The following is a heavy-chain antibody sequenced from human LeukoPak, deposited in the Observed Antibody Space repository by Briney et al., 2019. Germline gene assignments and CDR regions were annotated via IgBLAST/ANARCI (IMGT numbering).Heavy chain of an antibody. D-gene: IGHD2-15*01. Sequence: ASVTVSCKASGYTFSSYALHWVRQAPGQRPEWMGWINAGNGNTKYSQKFQGRVTITRDTSASTAYVELSSLRSEDTAVYYCARDVLSDDSPYFDYWGQGTLVTVSS. CDR3: ARDVLSDDSPYFDY. CDR2: INAGNGNT. J-gene: IGHJ4*02. CDR1: GYTFSSYA. V-gene: IGHV1-3*01.